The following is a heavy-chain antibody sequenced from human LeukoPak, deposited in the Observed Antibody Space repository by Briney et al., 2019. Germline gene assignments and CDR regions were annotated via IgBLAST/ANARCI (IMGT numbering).Heavy chain of an antibody. V-gene: IGHV3-30*02. D-gene: IGHD2-2*01. J-gene: IGHJ4*02. CDR2: IRYDGSNK. CDR1: GFTISSYG. Sequence: GGSLRLSCGASGFTISSYGMHWVRQAPGKGLEWVAFIRYDGSNKYYADSVKGRFTISRDNSKNTLYLQMNSLRAEDAAVYYCAKESLRVLPAATFDYWGQGTLVTVSS. CDR3: AKESLRVLPAATFDY.